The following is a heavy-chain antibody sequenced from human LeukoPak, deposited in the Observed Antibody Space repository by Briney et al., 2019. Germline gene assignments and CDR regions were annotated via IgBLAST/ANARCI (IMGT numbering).Heavy chain of an antibody. J-gene: IGHJ4*02. D-gene: IGHD6-6*01. CDR1: GGSFRGYY. CDR3: ARGAPQYSSSSGAFY. CDR2: INHSGST. Sequence: SETLSLTCAVYGGSFRGYYWSWIRQPPGKGLEWIGEINHSGSTNYNPSLKSRVTISVDTSKNQFSLKLSSVTAADTAVYYCARGAPQYSSSSGAFYWGQGTLVTVSS. V-gene: IGHV4-34*01.